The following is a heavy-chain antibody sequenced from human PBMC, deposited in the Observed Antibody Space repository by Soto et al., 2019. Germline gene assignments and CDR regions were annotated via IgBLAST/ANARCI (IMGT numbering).Heavy chain of an antibody. V-gene: IGHV2-5*02. J-gene: IGHJ3*01. CDR3: AHRRARMDAFDV. CDR2: FFWGDDK. D-gene: IGHD2-15*01. CDR1: GFSLTTSGRG. Sequence: QITLKESGPTLVKPTQTLTLTCTFSGFSLTTSGRGVGWIRQPPGKALEWLALFFWGDDKRYSPSLKTRLTISKDTSKNQVVLTMTNMGPEDTATYYCAHRRARMDAFDVWGQGTVVTVSS.